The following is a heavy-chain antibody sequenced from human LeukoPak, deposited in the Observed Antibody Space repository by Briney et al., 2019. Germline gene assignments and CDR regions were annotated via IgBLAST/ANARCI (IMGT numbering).Heavy chain of an antibody. J-gene: IGHJ4*02. Sequence: PGGSLRLSCAASGFTFSSYWMSWVRQAPGKGLEWVANIKQDGSEKYYVDSVKGRFTISRDNAKNSLYLQMNSLRADDTAVYYCARVEMATITQITYFDYWGQGTLVTVSS. CDR1: GFTFSSYW. V-gene: IGHV3-7*03. D-gene: IGHD5-24*01. CDR3: ARVEMATITQITYFDY. CDR2: IKQDGSEK.